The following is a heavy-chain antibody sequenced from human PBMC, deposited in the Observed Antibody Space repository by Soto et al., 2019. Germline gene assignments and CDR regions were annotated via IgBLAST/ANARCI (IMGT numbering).Heavy chain of an antibody. Sequence: GGSLSLSCAASGFTFSSYGMHWVRQAPGKGLEWVAVIWYDGSNKYYADSVKGRFTISRDNSKNTLYLQMNSLRAEDTAVYYCARDYTESDYIWGSYRSYAFDIWGQGTMVTVSS. J-gene: IGHJ3*02. D-gene: IGHD3-16*02. V-gene: IGHV3-33*01. CDR1: GFTFSSYG. CDR2: IWYDGSNK. CDR3: ARDYTESDYIWGSYRSYAFDI.